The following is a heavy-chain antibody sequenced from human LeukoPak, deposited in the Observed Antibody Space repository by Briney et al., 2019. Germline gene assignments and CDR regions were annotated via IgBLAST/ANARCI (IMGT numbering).Heavy chain of an antibody. D-gene: IGHD3-22*01. Sequence: GGSLRLSCAASGFTFSSYSMNWVRQAPGKGLEWVSSISSSSSYIYYADSVKGRFTISRDNAKNSLYLQMNSLRAEDTAVYYCARDLFSSGYNYFGYWGQGTLVTVSS. J-gene: IGHJ4*02. CDR3: ARDLFSSGYNYFGY. CDR1: GFTFSSYS. V-gene: IGHV3-21*01. CDR2: ISSSSSYI.